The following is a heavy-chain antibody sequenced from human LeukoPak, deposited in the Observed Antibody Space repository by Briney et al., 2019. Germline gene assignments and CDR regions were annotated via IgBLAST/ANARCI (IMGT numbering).Heavy chain of an antibody. V-gene: IGHV1-69*05. CDR1: GGTFSSYA. Sequence: GASVKVSCKASGGTFSSYAISWVRQAPGQGLEWMGGIIPIFGTANYAQKFQGRVTITTDESTSTAYMELSSLRSEDTAVYYCATDPVVVVTAITPVDAEYFQHWGQGTLVTVSS. CDR3: ATDPVVVVTAITPVDAEYFQH. CDR2: IIPIFGTA. J-gene: IGHJ1*01. D-gene: IGHD2-21*02.